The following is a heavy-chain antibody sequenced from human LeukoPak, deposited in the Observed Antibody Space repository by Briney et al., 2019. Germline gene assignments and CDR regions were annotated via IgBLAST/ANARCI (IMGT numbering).Heavy chain of an antibody. J-gene: IGHJ3*02. CDR1: GFTVSSNY. D-gene: IGHD6-13*01. V-gene: IGHV3-66*01. Sequence: GGSRRLSCAASGFTVSSNYMGWVRQAPGKGLEWVSVIYSGGSTYYADSVKGRFTISRDNSKNTLYLQMNSLRAEDTAVYYCARENRQQLGAFDIWGQGTMVTVSS. CDR2: IYSGGST. CDR3: ARENRQQLGAFDI.